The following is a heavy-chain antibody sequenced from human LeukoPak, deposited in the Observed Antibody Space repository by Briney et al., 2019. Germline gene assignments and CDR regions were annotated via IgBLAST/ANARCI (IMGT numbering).Heavy chain of an antibody. J-gene: IGHJ5*02. Sequence: PSETLSLTCAVYGGSFSGYYWSWIRQPPGKGLEWIGYIYYSGSTYYNPSLKSRVTISVDTSKNQFSLKLSSVTAADTAVYYCAREDYLNWFDPWGQGTLVTVSS. CDR2: IYYSGST. V-gene: IGHV4-34*09. CDR3: AREDYLNWFDP. D-gene: IGHD3-10*01. CDR1: GGSFSGYY.